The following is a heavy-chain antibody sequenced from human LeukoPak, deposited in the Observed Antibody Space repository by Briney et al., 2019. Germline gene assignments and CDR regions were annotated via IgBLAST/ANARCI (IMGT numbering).Heavy chain of an antibody. J-gene: IGHJ4*02. D-gene: IGHD2-21*02. Sequence: GGSLRLSCAASGFTVSSNYMSWVRQAPGKGLEWVSVIYSGGSTYYADSVKGRFTISRDNSKNTLYLQMNSLRVEDTAVYYCAKDIVGGGDDYWGQGTLVTVSS. CDR3: AKDIVGGGDDY. CDR1: GFTVSSNY. V-gene: IGHV3-53*01. CDR2: IYSGGST.